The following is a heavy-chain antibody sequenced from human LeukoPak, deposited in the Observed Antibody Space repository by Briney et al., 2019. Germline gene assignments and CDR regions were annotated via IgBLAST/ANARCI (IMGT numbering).Heavy chain of an antibody. D-gene: IGHD6-13*01. CDR1: GGSISSYY. Sequence: PSETLSLTCTVSGGSISSYYWSWIRQPPGKGLEWIGYIYYSGSTNYNPSLQSRVTISVDPSNIQFSLKLTSVTAADTAVYYCASLGYSSSWYWFDPWGQGTLVTVSS. J-gene: IGHJ5*02. CDR3: ASLGYSSSWYWFDP. CDR2: IYYSGST. V-gene: IGHV4-59*08.